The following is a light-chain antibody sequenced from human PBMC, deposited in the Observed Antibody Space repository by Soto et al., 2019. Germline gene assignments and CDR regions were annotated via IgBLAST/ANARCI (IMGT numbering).Light chain of an antibody. Sequence: EIVLTQSPGTLSLSPGERATLSCRASQSVSSGFLAWYQQKPGQAPRLLIYGASSRATGIPDRFSGSGSGTDFTLTISRLEPEDCAGYYCQQYGSSPWTFGQGTKVEIK. V-gene: IGKV3-20*01. CDR1: QSVSSGF. CDR3: QQYGSSPWT. CDR2: GAS. J-gene: IGKJ1*01.